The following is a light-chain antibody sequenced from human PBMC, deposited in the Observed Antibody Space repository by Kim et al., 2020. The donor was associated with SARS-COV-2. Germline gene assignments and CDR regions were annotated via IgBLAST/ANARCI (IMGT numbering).Light chain of an antibody. CDR1: KLGSKF. Sequence: SYELTQPPSASVSPGQTATITCSGDKLGSKFVHWYQRRSGQSPVLVMYQDNKRPSGIPERFSGSNSGNTATLTISGSQAMDEADYYCQTWDSDTVLFGGG. V-gene: IGLV3-1*01. CDR3: QTWDSDTVL. CDR2: QDN. J-gene: IGLJ2*01.